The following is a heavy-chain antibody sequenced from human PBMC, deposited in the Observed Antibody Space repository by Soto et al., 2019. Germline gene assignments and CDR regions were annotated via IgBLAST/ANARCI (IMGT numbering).Heavy chain of an antibody. CDR1: GFTFSSYA. J-gene: IGHJ4*02. CDR2: ISYDGSNK. CDR3: ARDGPPDFDY. Sequence: GGSLRLSCAASGFTFSSYAMHWVRQAPGKGLEWVAVISYDGSNKYYADSVKGRFTISRDNSKNTLYLQMNSLRAEDTAVYYCARDGPPDFDYWGQGTLVTVSS. V-gene: IGHV3-30-3*01.